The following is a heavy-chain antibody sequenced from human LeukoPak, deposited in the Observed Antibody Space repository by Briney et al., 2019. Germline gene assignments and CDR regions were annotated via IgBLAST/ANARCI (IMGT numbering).Heavy chain of an antibody. J-gene: IGHJ6*03. CDR3: ARASTTERYYYYYYYMDV. CDR1: GFTFSSYG. V-gene: IGHV3-30*02. D-gene: IGHD5-24*01. Sequence: PGGSLRLSCAASGFTFSSYGMHWVRQAPGKGLEGVAFIRYDGSNKYYADSAKGRFTISRDNSKNTLYLQMNSLRAEDTAVYYCARASTTERYYYYYYYMDVWGKGTTVTVSS. CDR2: IRYDGSNK.